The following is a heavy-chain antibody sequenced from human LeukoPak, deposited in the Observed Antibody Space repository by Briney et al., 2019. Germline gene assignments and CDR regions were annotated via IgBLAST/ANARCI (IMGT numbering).Heavy chain of an antibody. D-gene: IGHD4-17*01. Sequence: SETLSLTCSVSGGSISSGNYHWSWIRQPAGKGLEWIGRIYSSGTTNYNPSLKSRVTISVDTSKNQFSLKLSSVTAADTAVYYCAREPSELYGDYEDNYFDYWGQGTLVTVSS. V-gene: IGHV4-61*02. CDR2: IYSSGTT. CDR1: GGSISSGNYH. J-gene: IGHJ4*02. CDR3: AREPSELYGDYEDNYFDY.